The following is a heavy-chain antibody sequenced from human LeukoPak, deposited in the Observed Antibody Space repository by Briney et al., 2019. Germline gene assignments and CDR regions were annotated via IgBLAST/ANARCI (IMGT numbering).Heavy chain of an antibody. CDR3: ARRLYDSGSWFDP. CDR1: GYSFTSYW. CDR2: IYPDDSDT. Sequence: GESLKISCKGSGYSFTSYWIGWVRQMPGKGLEWMGIIYPDDSDTRYSPSFQGQVTISADKSISTAYLQWSSLKASDTAMYYCARRLYDSGSWFDPWGQGTLVTVSS. J-gene: IGHJ5*02. V-gene: IGHV5-51*01. D-gene: IGHD3-22*01.